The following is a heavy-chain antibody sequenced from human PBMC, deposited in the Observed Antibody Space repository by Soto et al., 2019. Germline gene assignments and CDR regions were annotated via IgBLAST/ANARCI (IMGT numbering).Heavy chain of an antibody. D-gene: IGHD6-13*01. J-gene: IGHJ4*02. V-gene: IGHV2-5*02. CDR3: APSPIAAAGKDYFDY. CDR1: GFSLSTSGVG. Sequence: QITLKESGPPLVKPTQTLTLTCTFSGFSLSTSGVGVGWIRQPPGKALEWLALIYWDDDKRYSPSLKSRLTITKDTSKNQVVLTMTNMDPVDTATYYCAPSPIAAAGKDYFDYWGQGTLVTVSS. CDR2: IYWDDDK.